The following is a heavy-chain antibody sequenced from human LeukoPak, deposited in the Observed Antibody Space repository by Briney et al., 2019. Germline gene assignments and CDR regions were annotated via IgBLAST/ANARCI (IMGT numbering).Heavy chain of an antibody. CDR3: ARDTGNYYGSGSYYNP. Sequence: ASVKVSCKVSGYTFTGYYIHWVRQAPGQGLEWMGWISPNSGATKYSQKFQGRVTMTRDTSISTAYMELSRLTSDDTAMYYCARDTGNYYGSGSYYNPWGQGTLVTVSS. J-gene: IGHJ5*02. CDR2: ISPNSGAT. CDR1: GYTFTGYY. V-gene: IGHV1-2*02. D-gene: IGHD3-10*01.